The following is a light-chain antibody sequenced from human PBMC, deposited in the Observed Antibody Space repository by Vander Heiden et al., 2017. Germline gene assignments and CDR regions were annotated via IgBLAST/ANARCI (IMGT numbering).Light chain of an antibody. CDR1: QSVSSN. Sequence: EIVMTQSRATRSVSPGEAATLSCRSSQSVSSNLAWHQQNPGQAPRLLIYGAPTRDTGIKASFSDNGNGKESTLTIGSRQSEDFALYYCQENENWAPWTFGQGTKVEIK. CDR3: QENENWAPWT. J-gene: IGKJ1*01. V-gene: IGKV3-15*01. CDR2: GAP.